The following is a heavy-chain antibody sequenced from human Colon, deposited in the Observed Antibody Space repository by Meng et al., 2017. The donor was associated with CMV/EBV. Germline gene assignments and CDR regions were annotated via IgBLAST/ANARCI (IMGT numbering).Heavy chain of an antibody. V-gene: IGHV4-39*07. J-gene: IGHJ4*02. CDR3: ARDYDSYTGSYLDF. D-gene: IGHD3-22*01. CDR2: IYWSGNS. Sequence: SETLSLTCSVSGGSISSSSYSWGWIRQPPGKGLEWIGTIYWSGNSFYNPSLKSRVTLSVDTSKDQFSLTLASVTAADTAVYYCARDYDSYTGSYLDFWGQGKLVTVSS. CDR1: GGSISSSSYS.